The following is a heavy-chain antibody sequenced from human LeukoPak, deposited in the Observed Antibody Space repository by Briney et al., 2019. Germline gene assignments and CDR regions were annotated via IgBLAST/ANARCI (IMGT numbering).Heavy chain of an antibody. V-gene: IGHV4-34*01. CDR1: GRSFSDYY. CDR3: ARGERDHNDRSGYYDRGPFS. D-gene: IGHD3-22*01. Sequence: SETLSLICAVSGRSFSDYYWTWIRQTPVKGLEWVGEINHAGTTNYNPSLVSRVTISGEPSKKQFSLRLISMTAADTAVYHCARGERDHNDRSGYYDRGPFSRGQGTLVTVFS. CDR2: INHAGTT. J-gene: IGHJ4*02.